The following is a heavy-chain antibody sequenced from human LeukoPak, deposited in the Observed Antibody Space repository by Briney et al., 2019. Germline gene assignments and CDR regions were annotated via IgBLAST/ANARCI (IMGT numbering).Heavy chain of an antibody. Sequence: PGGSLRLSCAASGFSFSSYEANWVRQAPGKGLEWVSYISTSGHNIFYADPVKGRFTISRDNAKNSLYLQINSLRAEDTAVYYCARVGAAVSFDLWGQGTLVAVSS. D-gene: IGHD6-13*01. CDR1: GFSFSSYE. CDR2: ISTSGHNI. J-gene: IGHJ5*02. CDR3: ARVGAAVSFDL. V-gene: IGHV3-48*03.